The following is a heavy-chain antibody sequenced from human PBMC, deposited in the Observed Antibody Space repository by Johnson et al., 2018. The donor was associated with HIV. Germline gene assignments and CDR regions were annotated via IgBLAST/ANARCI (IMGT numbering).Heavy chain of an antibody. J-gene: IGHJ3*02. CDR3: ASDYYYDSRARRGACDI. V-gene: IGHV3-30*19. CDR1: DFTFSSYG. D-gene: IGHD3-22*01. Sequence: QMLLVESGGGLVQPGGSLRLSCAASDFTFSSYGMHWVRQAPGKGLDWVAVISYDGSKKYYADSVKGRFTISRDNSKNTLYLQMNSLRAEDTAVYYCASDYYYDSRARRGACDIWGQGTMVTVSS. CDR2: ISYDGSKK.